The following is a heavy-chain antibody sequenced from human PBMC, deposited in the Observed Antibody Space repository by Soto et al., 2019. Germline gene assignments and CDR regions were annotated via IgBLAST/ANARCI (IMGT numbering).Heavy chain of an antibody. CDR3: AKGGPYAFWGGGRCYFES. Sequence: EVHLVDSGGGLAQPGRSLRLSCAASGFTFDDFAMHWVRRVPGKGLEWVSSITLNGKITGYADSVKGRFIISRDNAKNSLYLQMNSLRREDTALAYGAKGGPYAFWGGGRCYFESWGQGTQVTVSS. D-gene: IGHD3-3*01. J-gene: IGHJ4*02. V-gene: IGHV3-9*01. CDR1: GFTFDDFA. CDR2: ITLNGKIT.